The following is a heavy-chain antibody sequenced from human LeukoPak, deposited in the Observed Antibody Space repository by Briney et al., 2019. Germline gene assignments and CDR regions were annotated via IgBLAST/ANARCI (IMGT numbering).Heavy chain of an antibody. D-gene: IGHD6-13*01. V-gene: IGHV4-59*12. J-gene: IGHJ4*02. CDR2: IYYSGST. CDR3: ASRKAAAQVR. Sequence: SETLSLTCTVSGGSISNYYWSWIRQPPGKGLEWIGYIYYSGSTNYNPSLKSRVTISVDTSKNQFSLKLSSVTAADTAVYYCASRKAAAQVRWGQGTLVTVSS. CDR1: GGSISNYY.